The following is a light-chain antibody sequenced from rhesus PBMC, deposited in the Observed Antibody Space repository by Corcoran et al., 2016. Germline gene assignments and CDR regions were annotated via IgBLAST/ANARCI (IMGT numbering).Light chain of an antibody. J-gene: IGKJ1*01. CDR2: AAS. CDR1: QGISSW. V-gene: IGKV1-33*02. CDR3: QQHNSYPRT. Sequence: DIQMTQSPSSLSASVGDRVTITCQASQGISSWLAWYQQKPGKAPKRLIYAASSLQRGVPSRFSGSGSGTEFTLTISSLQPDDFATYYCQQHNSYPRTFGQGTKVEIK.